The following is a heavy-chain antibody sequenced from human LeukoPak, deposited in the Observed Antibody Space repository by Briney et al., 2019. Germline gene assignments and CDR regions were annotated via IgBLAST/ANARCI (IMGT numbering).Heavy chain of an antibody. CDR3: ATMPPRFKVVTAIHGY. V-gene: IGHV1-2*06. Sequence: ASVKVSCEASGYTFTGYYMHWVRQAPGQGLEWMGRINPNSGGTNYAQKFQGRVTMTRDTSISTAYMELSRLRSDDTAVYYCATMPPRFKVVTAIHGYWGQGTLVTVSS. CDR1: GYTFTGYY. D-gene: IGHD2-21*02. J-gene: IGHJ4*02. CDR2: INPNSGGT.